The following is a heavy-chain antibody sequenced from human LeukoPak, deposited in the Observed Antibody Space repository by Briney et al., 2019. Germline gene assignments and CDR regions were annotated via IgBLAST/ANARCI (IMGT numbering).Heavy chain of an antibody. J-gene: IGHJ4*02. V-gene: IGHV3-23*01. CDR3: AKNPFMGYGSDYFDD. CDR1: GFTFSSYS. D-gene: IGHD3-10*01. Sequence: PGGSLRLSCAASGFTFSSYSMNWVRQAPGKGPEWVSAISDSGFNTYYADSVKGRFTISRDNSKNTLYLQMNSLRAEDTAVYCCAKNPFMGYGSDYFDDWGQGTLVTVSS. CDR2: ISDSGFNT.